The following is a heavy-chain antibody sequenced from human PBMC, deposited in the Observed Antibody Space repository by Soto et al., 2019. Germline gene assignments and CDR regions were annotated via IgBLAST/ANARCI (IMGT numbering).Heavy chain of an antibody. CDR3: ATDLMVNGAYTQQRATAYYYYYGMDV. Sequence: QVQLVQSGAEVKKPGSSVKVSCKASGGTFSSYAISWVRQSPGQGLEWMGGIIPIFGTANYAQKFPGRVTLTANEPTSTAYMELSSLRSEDTGVYYCATDLMVNGAYTQQRATAYYYYYGMDVWGQGTTVTVSS. CDR2: IIPIFGTA. V-gene: IGHV1-69*01. D-gene: IGHD5-18*01. CDR1: GGTFSSYA. J-gene: IGHJ6*02.